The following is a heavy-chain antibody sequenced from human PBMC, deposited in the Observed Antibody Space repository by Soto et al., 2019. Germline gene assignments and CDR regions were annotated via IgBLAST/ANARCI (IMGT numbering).Heavy chain of an antibody. J-gene: IGHJ6*02. V-gene: IGHV1-18*01. CDR3: ARPASIVSGYWDYYYYGMDV. D-gene: IGHD3-22*01. Sequence: QVQLVQSGAEVKKPGASVKVSCKASGYTFTSYGISWVRQAPGQGLEWMGWISAYNGNTNYAQKLQGRVTMTTDTSKSKAYMELRSLRSDDTAVYYCARPASIVSGYWDYYYYGMDVWGQGTTVTVSS. CDR2: ISAYNGNT. CDR1: GYTFTSYG.